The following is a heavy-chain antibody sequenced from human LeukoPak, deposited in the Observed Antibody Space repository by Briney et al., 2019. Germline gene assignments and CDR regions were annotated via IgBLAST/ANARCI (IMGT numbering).Heavy chain of an antibody. D-gene: IGHD6-6*01. V-gene: IGHV5-10-1*01. CDR3: ARIASYSSSHEFDY. J-gene: IGHJ4*02. Sequence: GGSLKSSCKGAGGSFTSYWISWGRQMPGGGREGMGRIVRSDSYTNYSPSFQGHVTISADKSISTAYLQWSSLKASDTAMYRCARIASYSSSHEFDYWGQGTLVTVSS. CDR2: IVRSDSYT. CDR1: GGSFTSYW.